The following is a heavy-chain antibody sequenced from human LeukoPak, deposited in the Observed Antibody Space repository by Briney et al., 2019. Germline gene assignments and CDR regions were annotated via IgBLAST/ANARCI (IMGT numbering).Heavy chain of an antibody. D-gene: IGHD2-2*02. CDR1: GYTFTSNG. Sequence: ASVKVSYKASGYTFTSNGISWVRQAPGQGLEWMGWISAYNGNTNYAQKLQGRVTMTTDTSTSTAYMELRSLRSDDTAVYYCARDQGFRCSSTSCYTLSYYYGMDVWGQGTTVTVSS. CDR3: ARDQGFRCSSTSCYTLSYYYGMDV. V-gene: IGHV1-18*01. CDR2: ISAYNGNT. J-gene: IGHJ6*02.